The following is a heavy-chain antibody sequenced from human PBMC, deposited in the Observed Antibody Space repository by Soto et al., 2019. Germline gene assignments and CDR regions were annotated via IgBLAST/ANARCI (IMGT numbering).Heavy chain of an antibody. CDR1: GFTFSDYA. V-gene: IGHV3-23*01. CDR2: ISATGGNI. Sequence: EVQLLESGGGLARPGGSLRLSCVASGFTFSDYAMTWVRQAPGKGLEWVPTISATGGNIEYTDSLKGRFTISRDNSKNTLYLQLNGLSSDDTAVHYCAKVAGGLGYFDLWGRGTLVTVSS. CDR3: AKVAGGLGYFDL. J-gene: IGHJ2*01. D-gene: IGHD3-16*01.